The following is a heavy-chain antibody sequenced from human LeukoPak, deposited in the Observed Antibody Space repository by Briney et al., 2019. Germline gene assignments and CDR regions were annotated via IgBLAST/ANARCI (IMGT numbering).Heavy chain of an antibody. CDR2: MNPNSGNT. CDR3: ARGPNKSDGGNSGSAWFDP. J-gene: IGHJ5*02. D-gene: IGHD4-23*01. V-gene: IGHV1-8*01. CDR1: GYTFTTYD. Sequence: ASVKVSCKASGYTFTTYDINWVRQATGQGLEWMGWMNPNSGNTGYAQKFQGRVTMTRNTSISTAYMELSSLRSEDTAVYCCARGPNKSDGGNSGSAWFDPWGQGTLVTVSS.